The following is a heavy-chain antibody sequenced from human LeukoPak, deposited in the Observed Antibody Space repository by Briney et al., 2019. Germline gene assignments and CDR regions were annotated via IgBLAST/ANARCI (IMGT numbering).Heavy chain of an antibody. J-gene: IGHJ4*02. D-gene: IGHD5-18*01. V-gene: IGHV3-23*01. Sequence: GGSLRLSCAASGFTFISYAMSWVRQAPGKGLEWVSAISGSAGSTYYADSVKGRFSISRDNAKNSVYLQMNSLRAEDTAVYYSVKGYSYGHFWGQGTLVTVSS. CDR1: GFTFISYA. CDR2: ISGSAGST. CDR3: VKGYSYGHF.